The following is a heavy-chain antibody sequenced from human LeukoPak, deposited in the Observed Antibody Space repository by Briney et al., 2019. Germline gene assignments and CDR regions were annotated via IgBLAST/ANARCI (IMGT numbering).Heavy chain of an antibody. Sequence: SETLSLTCAVYGGSFSGYYWSWIRQPPGKGLEWIGEINHSGSTNYNPSLKSRVTISVDTSKNQFSLKLSSVTAADTAVYYCARGTASGWYAGRHHAFDIWGQGTMVTVSS. D-gene: IGHD6-19*01. J-gene: IGHJ3*02. V-gene: IGHV4-34*01. CDR2: INHSGST. CDR3: ARGTASGWYAGRHHAFDI. CDR1: GGSFSGYY.